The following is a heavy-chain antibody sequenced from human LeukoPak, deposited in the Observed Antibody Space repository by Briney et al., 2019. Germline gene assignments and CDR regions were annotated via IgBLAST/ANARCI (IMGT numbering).Heavy chain of an antibody. CDR3: ARESRSEYSYELLFDS. CDR2: IYTSGST. D-gene: IGHD3-22*01. CDR1: GGSISSYY. Sequence: SETLSLTCTGSGGSISSYYWSWIGQPAGKGREWIGRIYTSGSTNYNPSLRSRVTMSVDTSRNQFSLKLSSVTAADTAVYYCARESRSEYSYELLFDSWGPGTLVTVSS. V-gene: IGHV4-4*07. J-gene: IGHJ4*02.